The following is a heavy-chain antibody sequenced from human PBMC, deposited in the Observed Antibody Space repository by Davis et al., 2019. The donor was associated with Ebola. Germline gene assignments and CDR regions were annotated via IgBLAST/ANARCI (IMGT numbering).Heavy chain of an antibody. CDR3: AREPSGSHIDY. V-gene: IGHV3-30*03. CDR1: GLNFGRFG. CDR2: TSAEGYEK. J-gene: IGHJ4*02. D-gene: IGHD1-26*01. Sequence: PGGSLRLSCVASGLNFGRFGMHWVRQAPGKGLEWLTVTSAEGYEKFYADSVKGRFTISRDNAKNSLYLQMNSLRAEDTAVYYCAREPSGSHIDYWGQGTLVTVSS.